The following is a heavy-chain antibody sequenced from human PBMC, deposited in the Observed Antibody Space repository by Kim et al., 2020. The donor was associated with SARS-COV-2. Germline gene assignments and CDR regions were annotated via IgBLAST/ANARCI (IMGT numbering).Heavy chain of an antibody. CDR2: K. D-gene: IGHD6-13*01. J-gene: IGHJ4*02. Sequence: KYYRTSLKTRLTISKDTSKNQVVLTMTKMDPVDTATYYCARMSASIVAADYWGQGTLVTVSS. CDR3: ARMSASIVAADY. V-gene: IGHV2-70*01.